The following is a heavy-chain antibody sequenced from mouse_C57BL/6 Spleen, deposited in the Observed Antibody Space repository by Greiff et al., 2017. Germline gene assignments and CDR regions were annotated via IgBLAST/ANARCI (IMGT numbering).Heavy chain of an antibody. CDR1: GFTFSDYG. D-gene: IGHD2-1*01. J-gene: IGHJ4*01. V-gene: IGHV5-17*01. CDR2: ISSGSSTI. Sequence: EVKLVESGGGLVKPGGSLKLSCAASGFTFSDYGMHWVRQAPEKGLEWVAYISSGSSTIYYADTVKGRFTLSRDNAKTTPFLQMTSLRSEDTAMYYCARRNYEDYAMDYWGQGTSVTVSS. CDR3: ARRNYEDYAMDY.